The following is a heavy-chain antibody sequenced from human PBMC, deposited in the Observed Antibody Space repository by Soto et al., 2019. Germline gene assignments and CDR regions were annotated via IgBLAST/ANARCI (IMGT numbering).Heavy chain of an antibody. CDR1: GFNFRTFW. CDR2: IYPDDSDT. D-gene: IGHD4-4*01. V-gene: IGHV5-51*01. CDR3: ARGKYSNPRGGLHV. J-gene: IGHJ4*02. Sequence: PGESLKISCKHSGFNFRTFWIAWVRQIPGKGLEWMGTIYPDDSDTRYSPSFQGQVTISADKSIQTAYLQWGSLKASDSALYYCARGKYSNPRGGLHVCGQGT.